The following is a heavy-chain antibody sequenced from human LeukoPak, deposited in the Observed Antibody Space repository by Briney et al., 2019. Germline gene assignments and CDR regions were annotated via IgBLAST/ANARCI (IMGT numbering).Heavy chain of an antibody. V-gene: IGHV1-2*02. Sequence: ASVKVSCKTSGYTFATYFMHWVRQAPGQGLEWMGYIKPSSGVTNYAQKFRGRVTKTWDTSISTAYIELSGLTSDDTAIYYCARPTYCGSNCYFNFDYWGQGTLVTVSS. CDR3: ARPTYCGSNCYFNFDY. D-gene: IGHD2-21*02. CDR2: IKPSSGVT. J-gene: IGHJ4*02. CDR1: GYTFATYF.